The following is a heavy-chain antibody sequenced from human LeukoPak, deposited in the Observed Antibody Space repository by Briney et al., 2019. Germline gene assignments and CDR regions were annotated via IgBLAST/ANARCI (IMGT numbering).Heavy chain of an antibody. CDR3: ARSTYYYDSSGYYYPY. CDR2: IKQDGSEK. CDR1: GFTFSSYW. D-gene: IGHD3-22*01. J-gene: IGHJ4*02. V-gene: IGHV3-7*01. Sequence: GGSLRLSCAASGFTFSSYWMSWVRQAPGKGLEWVANIKQDGSEKYYVDSVKGRFTISRDNAKNSLYLQMNSLRAEDTAVYYCARSTYYYDSSGYYYPYWGQGTLVTVSS.